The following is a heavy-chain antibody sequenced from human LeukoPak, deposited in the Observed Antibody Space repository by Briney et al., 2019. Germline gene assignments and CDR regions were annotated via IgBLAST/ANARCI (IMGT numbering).Heavy chain of an antibody. Sequence: PSETLSLTCTVSGAFIRGGGVYWSWIRQPPGKGLEWIGSIYHSGSTYYNPSLKSRVTISVDTSKNQFSLKLSSVTAADTAVYYCARDPGGYCSGGSCHTKPRLQYYYGMDVWGQGTTVTVSS. D-gene: IGHD2-15*01. V-gene: IGHV4-38-2*02. CDR3: ARDPGGYCSGGSCHTKPRLQYYYGMDV. J-gene: IGHJ6*02. CDR1: GAFIRGGGVY. CDR2: IYHSGST.